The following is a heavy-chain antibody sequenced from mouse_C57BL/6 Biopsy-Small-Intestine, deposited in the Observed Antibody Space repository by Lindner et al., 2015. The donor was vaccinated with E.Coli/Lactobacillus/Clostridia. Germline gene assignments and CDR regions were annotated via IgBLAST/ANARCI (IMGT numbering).Heavy chain of an antibody. CDR3: ARSYDYYFDY. J-gene: IGHJ2*01. CDR1: GYSFTDYN. D-gene: IGHD2-4*01. V-gene: IGHV1-82*01. CDR2: IYPGDGDT. Sequence: VQLQESGPELVKPGASVKISCKASGYSFTDYNMNWVKQRPGKGLEWIGRIYPGDGDTNYNGKFKGKATLTADKSSSTAYMQLSSLTSEDSAVYFCARSYDYYFDYWGQGTTLTVSS.